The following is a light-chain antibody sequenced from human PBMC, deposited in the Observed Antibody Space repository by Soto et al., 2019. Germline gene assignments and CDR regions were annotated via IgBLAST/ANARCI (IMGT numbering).Light chain of an antibody. J-gene: IGKJ1*01. Sequence: EIVMTQSQATLSVSPGERATLSCRASQSVSSSLAWYQQKPGQAPRLLIYGASTRATGIPARFSGSGSGTDFILTINSLQSEDFAVYYCQQYNNWWTFGQGTKVEVK. CDR3: QQYNNWWT. CDR2: GAS. CDR1: QSVSSS. V-gene: IGKV3-15*01.